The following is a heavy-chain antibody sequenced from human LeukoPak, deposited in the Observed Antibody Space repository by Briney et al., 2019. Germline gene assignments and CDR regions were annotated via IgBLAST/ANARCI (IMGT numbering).Heavy chain of an antibody. V-gene: IGHV4-61*01. CDR2: IHYSGST. Sequence: SETLSLTCSVSGGSVSSGSYYWSWIRQPPGKGREWIGDIHYSGSTNYNPSLKSRVTISVDTSKNQFSLKLSSLTAADTAVYYCAGIAAAGLSRFDYWGQGTLVTVSS. D-gene: IGHD6-13*01. CDR1: GGSVSSGSYY. J-gene: IGHJ4*02. CDR3: AGIAAAGLSRFDY.